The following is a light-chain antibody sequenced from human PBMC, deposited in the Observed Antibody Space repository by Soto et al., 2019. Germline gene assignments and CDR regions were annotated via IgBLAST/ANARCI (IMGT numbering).Light chain of an antibody. CDR1: TSNIGSNT. CDR3: AAWDESLKGWV. CDR2: GSD. V-gene: IGLV1-44*01. J-gene: IGLJ3*02. Sequence: QSVLAQPPSASGTPGQRVTISCSGSTSNIGSNTVSWYRQLPGTAPKVLMYGSDQRPSGVPDRFSGFPSGTSASLAISGLQSEDEADYYCAAWDESLKGWVFGGGTKLTVL.